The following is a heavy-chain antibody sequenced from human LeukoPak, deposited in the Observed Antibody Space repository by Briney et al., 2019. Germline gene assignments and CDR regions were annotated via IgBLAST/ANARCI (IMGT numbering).Heavy chain of an antibody. Sequence: GGSLRLSCAASGFTFSSYWMSWVRQVPGKGLEWVANINQDGSEKYYVNSVKGRFTISRDNAKNSLYLEMNSLRAEDTAVYYCTTGLGDRWGQGTLVTVSS. J-gene: IGHJ4*02. V-gene: IGHV3-7*05. CDR1: GFTFSSYW. CDR2: INQDGSEK. D-gene: IGHD3-10*01. CDR3: TTGLGDR.